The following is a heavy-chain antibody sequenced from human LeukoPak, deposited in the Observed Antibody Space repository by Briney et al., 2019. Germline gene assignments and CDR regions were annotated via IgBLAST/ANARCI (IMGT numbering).Heavy chain of an antibody. CDR1: GGSISSYY. V-gene: IGHV4-4*07. D-gene: IGHD6-13*01. CDR3: AREGGIAAAGTVDY. CDR2: IYTSGST. J-gene: IGHJ4*02. Sequence: PSETLSLTCTVSGGSISSYYWSWIRQPAGKGLEWIGRIYTSGSTNYNPSLKSRVTMSVDTSKNQFSLKLSSVTAADTAVYYCAREGGIAAAGTVDYWGQGTLVTVSS.